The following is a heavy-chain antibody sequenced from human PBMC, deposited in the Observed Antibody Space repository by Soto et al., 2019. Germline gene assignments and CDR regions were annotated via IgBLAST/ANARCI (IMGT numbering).Heavy chain of an antibody. J-gene: IGHJ4*02. CDR1: GGSISSSSYY. V-gene: IGHV4-39*01. Sequence: QLQLQESGPGLVKPSETLSLTCTVSGGSISSSSYYWGWIRQPPGKGLEWIGSIYYSGSTYYNPSLKSRVTISVDTSKNQFSLKLSAVTAADKAVYDCARHDAPSGYYFGWGQGTLVTVSS. D-gene: IGHD3-22*01. CDR2: IYYSGST. CDR3: ARHDAPSGYYFG.